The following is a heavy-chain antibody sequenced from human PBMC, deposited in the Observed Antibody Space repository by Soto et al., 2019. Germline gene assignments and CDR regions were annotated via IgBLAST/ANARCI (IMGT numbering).Heavy chain of an antibody. D-gene: IGHD3-22*01. J-gene: IGHJ4*02. V-gene: IGHV1-69*06. CDR2: IIPLFGTP. Sequence: SVKVSCKLSGATFSSYAMSWVRQAPGQGLEWIGGIIPLFGTPNYAQKFQGRVTITADTSTATSYMELSSLRSDDTAVYYCARDKGDYYSHIVYWGQGTLVTVSS. CDR1: GATFSSYA. CDR3: ARDKGDYYSHIVY.